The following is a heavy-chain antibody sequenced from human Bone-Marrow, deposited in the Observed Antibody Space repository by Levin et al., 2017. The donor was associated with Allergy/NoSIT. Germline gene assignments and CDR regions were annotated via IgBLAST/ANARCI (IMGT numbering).Heavy chain of an antibody. Sequence: SETLSLTCTVSGGSISSYYWSWIRQPPGKGLEWIGYVYDSGNTNYNLSLKSRVTISIDTSKNQFSLKYDSVTAADTAVYYCARAVYGANCFDSWGQGTLVTVSS. D-gene: IGHD4-17*01. CDR1: GGSISSYY. CDR3: ARAVYGANCFDS. V-gene: IGHV4-59*01. CDR2: VYDSGNT. J-gene: IGHJ4*02.